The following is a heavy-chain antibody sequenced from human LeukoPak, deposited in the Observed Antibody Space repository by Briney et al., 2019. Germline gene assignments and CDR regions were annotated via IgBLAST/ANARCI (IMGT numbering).Heavy chain of an antibody. D-gene: IGHD3-10*01. Sequence: LETLSLTCAVYGGSFSGYYWSWIRQPPGKGLEWIGSTYYSGSTYYNPSLKSRVTISVDTSKNQFSLKLSPVTAADTAVYYCASGVYYGSGSYYIRGYYYYMDVWGKGTTVTVSS. CDR2: TYYSGST. CDR1: GGSFSGYY. CDR3: ASGVYYGSGSYYIRGYYYYMDV. V-gene: IGHV4-34*01. J-gene: IGHJ6*03.